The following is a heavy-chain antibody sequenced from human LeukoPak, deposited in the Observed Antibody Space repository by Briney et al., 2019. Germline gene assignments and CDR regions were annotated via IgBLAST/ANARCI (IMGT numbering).Heavy chain of an antibody. CDR1: GFTFSSYG. Sequence: GSLRLSCAASGFTFSSYGMHWVRQAPGKGLEWVAFIRYDGSNKYYADSVKGRFTISRDNSKNTLYLQMNSLRAEDTAVYYCAKADGGQWPSSYYYYYMDVWGKGTTVTVSS. CDR2: IRYDGSNK. CDR3: AKADGGQWPSSYYYYYMDV. J-gene: IGHJ6*03. D-gene: IGHD6-19*01. V-gene: IGHV3-30*02.